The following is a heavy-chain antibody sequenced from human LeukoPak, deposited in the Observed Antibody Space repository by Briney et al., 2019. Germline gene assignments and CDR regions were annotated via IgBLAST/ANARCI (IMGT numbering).Heavy chain of an antibody. V-gene: IGHV1-2*02. CDR1: GYTFTGYY. D-gene: IGHD6-13*01. CDR3: ARGDRYSSSWYVFDP. J-gene: IGHJ5*02. Sequence: ASVKVSCKASGYTFTGYYIHWVRQAPGQGLEWMGWINPNSGGTNYAQKFQGRVTMTRDTSISTAYMELSRLRSDDTAVYYCARGDRYSSSWYVFDPWGQGTLVTVSS. CDR2: INPNSGGT.